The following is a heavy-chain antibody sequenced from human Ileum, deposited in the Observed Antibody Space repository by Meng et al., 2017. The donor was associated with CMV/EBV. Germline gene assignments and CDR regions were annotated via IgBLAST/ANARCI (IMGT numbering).Heavy chain of an antibody. D-gene: IGHD3-10*01. Sequence: GGSLRLSCVGSGFTFGNYWMHWVRQAPGKGLVWVSHINNDGSTTTYADSVKGRFTISRDNAKNTLYLQMNSLGVEDTAVYYCARGAGGFDQWGQGALVTVSS. J-gene: IGHJ4*02. CDR1: GFTFGNYW. V-gene: IGHV3-74*03. CDR2: INNDGSTT. CDR3: ARGAGGFDQ.